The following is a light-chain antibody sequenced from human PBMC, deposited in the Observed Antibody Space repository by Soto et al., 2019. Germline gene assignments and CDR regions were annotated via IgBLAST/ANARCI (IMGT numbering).Light chain of an antibody. CDR2: GAS. CDR1: QSVSSSY. CDR3: HQYGSSPRT. Sequence: IVLTQSPAALSSSPGERDTLSCRGSQSVSSSYLAWYQQKPGQAPRLRIYGASSRATGIPDRFSGSGSGTDFTLTISRLEPEDFAVYYCHQYGSSPRTFGQGTKVDIK. V-gene: IGKV3-20*01. J-gene: IGKJ1*01.